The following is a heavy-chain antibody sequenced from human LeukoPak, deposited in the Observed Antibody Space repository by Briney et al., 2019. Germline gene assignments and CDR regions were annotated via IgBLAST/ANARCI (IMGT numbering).Heavy chain of an antibody. Sequence: ASETLSLTCTVSGGSISSYYWSWIRQPPGKGLEWIGYIYYSGSTNYNPSLKSRVTISVDTSKNQFSLKLSSVTAADTAVYYCARDKVTRGYYYYYGMDVWGQGTTVTVSS. D-gene: IGHD4-23*01. CDR3: ARDKVTRGYYYYYGMDV. CDR2: IYYSGST. J-gene: IGHJ6*02. CDR1: GGSISSYY. V-gene: IGHV4-59*01.